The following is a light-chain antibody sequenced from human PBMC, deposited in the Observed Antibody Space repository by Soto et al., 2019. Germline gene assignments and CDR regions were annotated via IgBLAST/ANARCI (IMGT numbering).Light chain of an antibody. CDR3: GSYSSTDTPFV. CDR2: EAN. J-gene: IGLJ1*01. Sequence: QSALTQPASVSGSPGQSINISCTGTSNDVGSYDLVSWYQLHPDKAPKLVIYEANKRPSGISNRFSVSKSGNTASLTISGLQTEDEALYYCGSYSSTDTPFVFGTGTKLTVL. CDR1: SNDVGSYDL. V-gene: IGLV2-14*02.